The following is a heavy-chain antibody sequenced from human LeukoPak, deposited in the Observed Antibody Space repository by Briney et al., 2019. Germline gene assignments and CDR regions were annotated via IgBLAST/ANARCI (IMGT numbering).Heavy chain of an antibody. Sequence: TETLSLTCTVYGGPISSSSYYWGWLRQPPGKGLEWLGSIYYSGSTYYNPSLKSRVTISVDTSKNQFSLKLSSVTAADTAVYYCARDYVGSGTLDAFDIWGQRTMVTVSS. CDR3: ARDYVGSGTLDAFDI. CDR2: IYYSGST. D-gene: IGHD3-10*01. J-gene: IGHJ3*02. CDR1: GGPISSSSYY. V-gene: IGHV4-39*07.